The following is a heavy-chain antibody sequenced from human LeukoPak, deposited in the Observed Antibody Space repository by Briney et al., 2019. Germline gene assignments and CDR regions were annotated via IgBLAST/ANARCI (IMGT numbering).Heavy chain of an antibody. V-gene: IGHV5-51*01. J-gene: IGHJ4*02. CDR3: AREATLSPYDSSGYYLDY. CDR1: GYSFTSYW. Sequence: GESLKISCKGSGYSFTSYWIGWVRQMPGKGLEWMGIIYPGDSDTRYSPSFQGQVTISADKSISTAYLQWSSLKASDTAMYYCAREATLSPYDSSGYYLDYWGQGTLVTVSS. D-gene: IGHD3-22*01. CDR2: IYPGDSDT.